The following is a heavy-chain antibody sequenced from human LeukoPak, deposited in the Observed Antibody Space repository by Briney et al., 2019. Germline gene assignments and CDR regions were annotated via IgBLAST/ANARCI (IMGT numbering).Heavy chain of an antibody. CDR2: ISGSGGST. V-gene: IGHV3-23*01. CDR1: GFTLSSYA. Sequence: GGSLRLSCAASGFTLSSYAMSWVRQAPGKGLEWVSAISGSGGSTYYADSVKGRFTISRDNSKNTLYLQMNSLRAEDTAVYYCAKAPQYYDFWSGLRGAFDIWGQGTMVTVSS. CDR3: AKAPQYYDFWSGLRGAFDI. D-gene: IGHD3-3*01. J-gene: IGHJ3*02.